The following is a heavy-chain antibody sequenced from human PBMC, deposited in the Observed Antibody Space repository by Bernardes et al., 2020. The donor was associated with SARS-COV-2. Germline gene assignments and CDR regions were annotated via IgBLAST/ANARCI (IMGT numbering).Heavy chain of an antibody. D-gene: IGHD4-17*01. V-gene: IGHV4-59*01. CDR2: IYCTGST. J-gene: IGHJ4*02. CDR1: GGSINNYY. Sequence: SESLSVTCTVSGGSINNYYWSWLRQPPGKGLEWIGYIYCTGSTNYNPSLKSRVTISGDTSKNQISLRLYSVTAADTAVYYCAGRDYYYFDYWGQGTLVTVSS. CDR3: AGRDYYYFDY.